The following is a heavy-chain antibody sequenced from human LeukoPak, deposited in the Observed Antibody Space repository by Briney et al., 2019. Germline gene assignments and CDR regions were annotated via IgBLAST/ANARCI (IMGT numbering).Heavy chain of an antibody. CDR3: ATLNTFYDH. D-gene: IGHD1/OR15-1a*01. V-gene: IGHV5-51*01. CDR1: GYPFTSYW. J-gene: IGHJ5*02. CDR2: IYPDDSDT. Sequence: GESLKISCKGSGYPFTSYWIAWVRQMPGEGLEWMGVIYPDDSDTRYSPSFQGQVTISADKSISTAYLQWSSLTSSDTAIYYCATLNTFYDHWGQGTLVTVSS.